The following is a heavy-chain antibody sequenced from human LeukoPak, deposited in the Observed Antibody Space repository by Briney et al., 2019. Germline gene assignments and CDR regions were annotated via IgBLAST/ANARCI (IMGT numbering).Heavy chain of an antibody. Sequence: TGGSLRLSCAASGFTFSNAWMSWVRQAPGKGLEWVSGISWNSGSIGYADSVKGRFTISRDNAKNSLYLQMNSLRAEDTALYYCAKDMGPDYGGNSLIGYYYYGMDVWGQGTTVTVSS. D-gene: IGHD4-23*01. CDR2: ISWNSGSI. CDR1: GFTFSNAW. CDR3: AKDMGPDYGGNSLIGYYYYGMDV. V-gene: IGHV3-9*01. J-gene: IGHJ6*02.